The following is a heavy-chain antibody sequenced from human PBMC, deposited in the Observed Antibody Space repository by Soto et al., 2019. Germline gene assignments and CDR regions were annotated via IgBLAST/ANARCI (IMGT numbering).Heavy chain of an antibody. CDR3: ARLQMATTHY. CDR1: GDSIRSSSFY. CDR2: IYYSGST. Sequence: SETLSLTCTVSGDSIRSSSFYWGWIRQPPGKGLEWIGSIYYSGSTYYNPSLKNRVTISVDTSKKQFSLKLNSVTAADTAVYYCARLQMATTHYWGQGTLVTVSS. D-gene: IGHD1-1*01. J-gene: IGHJ4*02. V-gene: IGHV4-39*01.